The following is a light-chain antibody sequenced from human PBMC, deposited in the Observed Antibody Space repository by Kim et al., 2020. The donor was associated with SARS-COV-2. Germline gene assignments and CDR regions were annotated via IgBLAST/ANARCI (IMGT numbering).Light chain of an antibody. CDR2: TAS. Sequence: ASVGDSVTITCRASQSISTCVTWYQQKPGKAPKVLIETASTLQSGVPSRFSGSGSGTDFTLTINSLQPDDFATYYCQQSYNDPLTFGGGTKVDIK. CDR1: QSISTC. J-gene: IGKJ4*01. V-gene: IGKV1-39*01. CDR3: QQSYNDPLT.